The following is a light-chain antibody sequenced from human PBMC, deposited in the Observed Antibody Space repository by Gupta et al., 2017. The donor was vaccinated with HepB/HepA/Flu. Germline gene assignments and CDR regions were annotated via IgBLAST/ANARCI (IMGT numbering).Light chain of an antibody. CDR1: SSNIGTNY. CDR2: RNN. V-gene: IGLV1-47*01. CDR3: AAWDDSLSGPV. J-gene: IGLJ7*01. Sequence: QSVLTQPPSASGTPGQRVTISCSGSSSNIGTNYVYWYQQLPGTAPKVLIYRNNQRPSGVPDRFSGSKSGTSASLAISGLRSVDEADYYCAAWDDSLSGPVFGGGTQLTVL.